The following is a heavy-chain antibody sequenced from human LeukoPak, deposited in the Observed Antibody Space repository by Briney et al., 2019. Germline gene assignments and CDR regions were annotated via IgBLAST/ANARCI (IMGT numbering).Heavy chain of an antibody. CDR3: TTTYHYDSSPGSFDY. CDR1: GLTFSNAW. J-gene: IGHJ4*02. Sequence: GGSLRLSCAASGLTFSNAWMTWVRQAPGKGLEWVGRIKSKADGGISDYAEPVKGRFTFSRDDSKNTLYLLMNGLKTEDTAVYYCTTTYHYDSSPGSFDYWGQGTLVTVSS. D-gene: IGHD3-22*01. CDR2: IKSKADGGIS. V-gene: IGHV3-15*01.